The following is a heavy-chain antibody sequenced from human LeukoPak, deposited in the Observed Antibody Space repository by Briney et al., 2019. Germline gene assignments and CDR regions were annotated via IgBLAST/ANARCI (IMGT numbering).Heavy chain of an antibody. V-gene: IGHV4-39*07. CDR1: GGSISSSSYY. Sequence: SETLSLTCTVSGGSISSSSYYWGWIRQPPGKGLEWIGSIYYSGSTYYNPSLKCRVTISVDTSKNQFSLKLSSVTAADTAVYYCARDKERTAAAGSIDYWGQGTLVTVSS. D-gene: IGHD6-13*01. J-gene: IGHJ4*02. CDR2: IYYSGST. CDR3: ARDKERTAAAGSIDY.